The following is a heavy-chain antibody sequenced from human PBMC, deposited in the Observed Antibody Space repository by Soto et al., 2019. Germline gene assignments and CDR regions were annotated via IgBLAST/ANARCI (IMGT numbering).Heavy chain of an antibody. CDR3: ASVPSDESIAAAGTGWFDP. V-gene: IGHV4-59*01. J-gene: IGHJ5*02. Sequence: PSETLSLTCTVSGGSISSYYWSWIRQPPGKGLEWIGYIYYSGSTNYNPSLKSRVTISVDTSKNQFSLKLSSVTAADTAVYYCASVPSDESIAAAGTGWFDPWGQGTLVTVS. D-gene: IGHD6-13*01. CDR1: GGSISSYY. CDR2: IYYSGST.